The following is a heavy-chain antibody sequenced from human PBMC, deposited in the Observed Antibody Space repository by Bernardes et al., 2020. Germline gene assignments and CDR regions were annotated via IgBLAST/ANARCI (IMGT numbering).Heavy chain of an antibody. CDR3: ARDSPFYAVSDY. CDR1: GFTFSSYA. CDR2: LSGTGDST. J-gene: IGHJ4*02. V-gene: IGHV3-23*01. D-gene: IGHD3-16*01. Sequence: GGSLRLSCAASGFTFSSYAMSWVRQAPGKGLEWVSTLSGTGDSTFYADSVKGRFTITRDNSKNTLFLQMNSLRAEDTALYYCARDSPFYAVSDYWGQGTLVTVSS.